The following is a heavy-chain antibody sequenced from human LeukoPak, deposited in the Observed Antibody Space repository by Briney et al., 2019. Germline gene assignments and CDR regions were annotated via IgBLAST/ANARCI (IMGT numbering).Heavy chain of an antibody. Sequence: TSETLSLTCAVSGGSISSSNWWSWVRQPPGKELEWIGEIYHSGSTNYNPSLKSRVTISVDKSKNQFSLKLSSVTAADTAVYYCARSWYYDFWSGQPFNWFDPWGQGTLVTVSS. J-gene: IGHJ5*02. D-gene: IGHD3-3*01. V-gene: IGHV4-4*02. CDR2: IYHSGST. CDR3: ARSWYYDFWSGQPFNWFDP. CDR1: GGSISSSNW.